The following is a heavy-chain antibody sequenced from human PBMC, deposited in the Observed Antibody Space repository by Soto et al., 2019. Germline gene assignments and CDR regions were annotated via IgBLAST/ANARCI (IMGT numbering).Heavy chain of an antibody. CDR2: VSHDGRNT. Sequence: VQLVESGGGVVQPGRSLLLSCAAYGFTFSDYVMHWVRQAPGKGLEWVAVVSHDGRNTHYADSVKGRFTISRDSSKNTVSLEMTSLRAEDTAVYYCAKGGRQWLVTSDFNYWGQGALVTVSS. D-gene: IGHD6-19*01. CDR1: GFTFSDYV. V-gene: IGHV3-30*18. CDR3: AKGGRQWLVTSDFNY. J-gene: IGHJ4*02.